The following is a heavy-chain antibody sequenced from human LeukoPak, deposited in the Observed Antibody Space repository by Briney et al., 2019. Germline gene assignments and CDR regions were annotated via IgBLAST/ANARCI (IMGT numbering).Heavy chain of an antibody. D-gene: IGHD6-19*01. CDR3: ATAKPRLNWFDP. J-gene: IGHJ5*02. CDR2: FDPEDGET. V-gene: IGHV1-24*01. Sequence: ASVKVSCKVSGYTLTELSMHWVRQAPGKGLEWMGGFDPEDGETIYAQKFQGRVTMTEDTSTDTAYMELSSLRSGDTAVYYCATAKPRLNWFDPWGQGTLVTVSS. CDR1: GYTLTELS.